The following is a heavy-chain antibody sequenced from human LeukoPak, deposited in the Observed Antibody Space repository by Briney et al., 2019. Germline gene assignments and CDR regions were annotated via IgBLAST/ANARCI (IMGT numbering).Heavy chain of an antibody. CDR3: ARVGVGFSGWYDY. D-gene: IGHD6-13*01. CDR1: GYTFTSYG. J-gene: IGHJ4*02. CDR2: INPNSGGT. Sequence: ASVKVSCKASGYTFTSYGISWVRQAPGQGLEWMGWINPNSGGTNYAQKFQGRVTMTRDTSISTAYMELSRLRSDDTAVYYCARVGVGFSGWYDYWGQGTLVTVSS. V-gene: IGHV1-2*02.